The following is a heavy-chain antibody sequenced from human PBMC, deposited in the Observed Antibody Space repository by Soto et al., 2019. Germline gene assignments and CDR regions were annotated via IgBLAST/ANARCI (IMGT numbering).Heavy chain of an antibody. D-gene: IGHD6-19*01. CDR1: GFTFSSYG. Sequence: QVQLVESGGGVVQPGRSLRLSCAASGFTFSSYGMHWVSQAPGKGLEWVAVISYDGSNKYYADSVKGRFTISRDNSKNTLYLQMNSLRAEDTAVYYCAKDRGWLAERYYSGMDGWGQGTTVTVS. CDR2: ISYDGSNK. V-gene: IGHV3-30*18. CDR3: AKDRGWLAERYYSGMDG. J-gene: IGHJ6*02.